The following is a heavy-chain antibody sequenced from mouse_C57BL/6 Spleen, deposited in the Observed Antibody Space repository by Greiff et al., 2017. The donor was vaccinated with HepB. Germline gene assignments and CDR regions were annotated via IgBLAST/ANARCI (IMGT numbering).Heavy chain of an antibody. V-gene: IGHV1-52*01. CDR1: GYTFTSYW. Sequence: QVQLKQPGAELVRPGSSVKLSCKASGYTFTSYWMHWVKQRPIQGLEWIGNIDPSDSENKYNQKFKDKATLTLDKSSSTAYMQLSSLTSEDSAVYYCARGGGSKPCAYWGQGTLVTVSA. CDR3: ARGGGSKPCAY. J-gene: IGHJ3*01. CDR2: IDPSDSEN.